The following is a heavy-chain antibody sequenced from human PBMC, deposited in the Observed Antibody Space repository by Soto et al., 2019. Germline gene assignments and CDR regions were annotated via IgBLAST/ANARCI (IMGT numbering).Heavy chain of an antibody. D-gene: IGHD6-6*01. CDR1: GYTFTSYG. Sequence: ASVKVSCKASGYTFTSYGISWVRQAPGQGLEWMGWISAYNGNTNYAQKLQGRVTMTTDTSTSTVYMELSSLRSEDTAVYYCARDLAPIAARPSYYYYGMDVWGQGTTVTVSS. V-gene: IGHV1-18*04. CDR3: ARDLAPIAARPSYYYYGMDV. CDR2: ISAYNGNT. J-gene: IGHJ6*02.